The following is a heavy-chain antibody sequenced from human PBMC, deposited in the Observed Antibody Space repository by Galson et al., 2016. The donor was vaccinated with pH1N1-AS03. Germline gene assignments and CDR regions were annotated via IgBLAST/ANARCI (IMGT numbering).Heavy chain of an antibody. J-gene: IGHJ4*02. CDR3: ARGQRYFGNFDY. Sequence: ATLSLTCTVSPGSIINYYWNWIRQPPGRGLEWIGAIYYSGGNRYSPSLQSRVTISVDTSKNQFSLELTSVSAADTAVYYCARGQRYFGNFDYWGQGALVTVSS. CDR2: IYYSGGN. CDR1: PGSIINYY. V-gene: IGHV4-59*01. D-gene: IGHD3-9*01.